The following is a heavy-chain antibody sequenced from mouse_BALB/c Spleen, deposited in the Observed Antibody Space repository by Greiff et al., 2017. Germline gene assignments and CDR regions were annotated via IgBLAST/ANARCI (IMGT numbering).Heavy chain of an antibody. D-gene: IGHD1-3*01. CDR2: INPYNGDT. Sequence: VQLKQSGPELVKPGASVKISCKASGYSFTGYFMNWVMQSHGKSLEWIGRINPYNGDTFYNQKFKGKATLTVDKSSSTAHMELRSLASEDSAVYYCARSSGNPHYYAMDYWGQGTSVTVSS. CDR1: GYSFTGYF. J-gene: IGHJ4*01. CDR3: ARSSGNPHYYAMDY. V-gene: IGHV1-20*02.